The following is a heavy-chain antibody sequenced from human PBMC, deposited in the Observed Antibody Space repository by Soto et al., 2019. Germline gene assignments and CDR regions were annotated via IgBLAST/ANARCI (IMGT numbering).Heavy chain of an antibody. J-gene: IGHJ6*02. Sequence: QVQLVQSGPEMKKPGASVKLSCKASGYTFTTYSMHWVRQAPGQRLEWMGWIHAGNGNTEHSQKFQGRVIITRDTSVSTAYLELGSMRSEDTDVYYCARAVCSSTSCYNYYAYGMDVWGQGTAVTVS. CDR3: ARAVCSSTSCYNYYAYGMDV. CDR1: GYTFTTYS. V-gene: IGHV1-3*01. CDR2: IHAGNGNT. D-gene: IGHD2-2*01.